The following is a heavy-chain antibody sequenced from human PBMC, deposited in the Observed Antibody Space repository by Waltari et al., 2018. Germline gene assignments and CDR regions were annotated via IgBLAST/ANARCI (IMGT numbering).Heavy chain of an antibody. V-gene: IGHV1-3*01. Sequence: HVQLMQSGAEVKKPGASVKVSCKTCGYSFTNYTMHWVRQAPGQSLEWMGCINADDGNIKYSHKFQGRVIITRDTSASTAYIEVNSVNSEATAVYYCARGYHKTAWIVDYWGQGTLVTVSS. CDR2: INADDGNI. CDR3: ARGYHKTAWIVDY. CDR1: GYSFTNYT. D-gene: IGHD2-2*01. J-gene: IGHJ4*02.